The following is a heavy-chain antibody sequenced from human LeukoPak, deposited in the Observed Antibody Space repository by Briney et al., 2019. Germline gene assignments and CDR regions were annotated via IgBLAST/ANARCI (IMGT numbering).Heavy chain of an antibody. CDR1: GGSISSGDYY. J-gene: IGHJ4*02. D-gene: IGHD5-18*01. V-gene: IGHV4-30-4*08. CDR3: ARGGYSYGTGIDY. CDR2: IYYSGST. Sequence: SETLSLTCTISGGSISSGDYYWSWIRQPPGKGLEWIGYIYYSGSTYYNPSLKSRVTISVDTSKNQFSLKLSSVTAADTAVYYCARGGYSYGTGIDYWGQGTLVTVSS.